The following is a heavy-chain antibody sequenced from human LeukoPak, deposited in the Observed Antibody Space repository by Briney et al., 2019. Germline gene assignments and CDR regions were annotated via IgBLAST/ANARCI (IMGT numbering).Heavy chain of an antibody. CDR3: ARVASSSNSEYYYYYYMDV. CDR2: IKQGGSEK. V-gene: IGHV3-7*01. J-gene: IGHJ6*03. D-gene: IGHD6-6*01. CDR1: GFTFSSYW. Sequence: GGSLRLSCAASGFTFSSYWMRWVRQAPGKGREGVANIKQGGSEKYYVDSVKGRFTISRDNAKNSLYLQMNSLRAEDTAVYYCARVASSSNSEYYYYYYMDVWGKGTTVTVSS.